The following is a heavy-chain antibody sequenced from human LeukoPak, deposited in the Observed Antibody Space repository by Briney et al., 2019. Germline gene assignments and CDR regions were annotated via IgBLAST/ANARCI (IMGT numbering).Heavy chain of an antibody. Sequence: SETLSLTCTVSGVSVSSGSYYWSWIRQPPGKGLEWIGYIYYSGSTNYNPSLKSRVTISVDTSKNQFSLKLSSVTAADTAVYYCARVMSLYSSGAAFWFDPWGQGTLVTVSS. CDR1: GVSVSSGSYY. V-gene: IGHV4-61*01. CDR2: IYYSGST. J-gene: IGHJ5*02. CDR3: ARVMSLYSSGAAFWFDP. D-gene: IGHD2-15*01.